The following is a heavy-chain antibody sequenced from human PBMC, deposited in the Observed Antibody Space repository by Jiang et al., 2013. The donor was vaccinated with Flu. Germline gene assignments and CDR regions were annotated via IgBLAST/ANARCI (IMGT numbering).Heavy chain of an antibody. CDR1: GGSISSYY. CDR3: ARNGVLEWLPFDY. V-gene: IGHV4-59*01. CDR2: IYYSGST. J-gene: IGHJ4*02. Sequence: GSGLVKPSETLSLTCTVSGGSISSYYWSWIRQPPGKGLEWIGYIYYSGSTNYNPSLKSRVTISVDTSKNQFSLKPSSVTAADTAVYYCARNGVLEWLPFDYWGQGTLVTVSS. D-gene: IGHD3-3*01.